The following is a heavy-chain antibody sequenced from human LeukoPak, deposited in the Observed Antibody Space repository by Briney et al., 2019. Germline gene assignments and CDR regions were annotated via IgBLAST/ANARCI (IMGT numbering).Heavy chain of an antibody. V-gene: IGHV5-51*01. D-gene: IGHD4-17*01. CDR1: GSSFTSYW. J-gene: IGHJ4*02. CDR2: IYPGDSDT. CDR3: ARLTTVTGYY. Sequence: GASLQISCQGSGSSFTSYWIGWVRQLPGKGLEWMGIIYPGDSDTRYSPSFQGQVTISAGKSISTAYLQWSSLKASDTAMYYCARLTTVTGYYWGQGTLVTVSS.